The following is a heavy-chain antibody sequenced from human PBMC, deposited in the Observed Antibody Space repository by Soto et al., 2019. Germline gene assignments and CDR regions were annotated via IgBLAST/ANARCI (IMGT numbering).Heavy chain of an antibody. J-gene: IGHJ3*02. CDR3: ASDIVVVVAATGHYDAFDI. D-gene: IGHD2-15*01. CDR2: ISSSSSTI. CDR1: GFTFSSYS. V-gene: IGHV3-48*01. Sequence: GGSLRLSCAASGFTFSSYSMNWVRQAPGKGLEWVSYISSSSSTIYYADSVKGRFTISRDNAKNSLYLQMNSLRAEDTAVYYCASDIVVVVAATGHYDAFDIWGQGTMVTVSS.